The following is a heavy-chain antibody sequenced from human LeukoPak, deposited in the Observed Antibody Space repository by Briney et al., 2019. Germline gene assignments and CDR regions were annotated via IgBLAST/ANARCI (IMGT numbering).Heavy chain of an antibody. Sequence: GGSLRLSCAASGFTFSRYSMNWVRQAPGKGLEWVPYISSSSTIYYADSVKGRFTISRDNAKNSLYLQMNSLRAEDTAVYYCARAPYSSGWYRGDNDYWGQGTLVTVSS. CDR1: GFTFSRYS. V-gene: IGHV3-48*01. CDR2: ISSSSTI. J-gene: IGHJ4*02. CDR3: ARAPYSSGWYRGDNDY. D-gene: IGHD6-19*01.